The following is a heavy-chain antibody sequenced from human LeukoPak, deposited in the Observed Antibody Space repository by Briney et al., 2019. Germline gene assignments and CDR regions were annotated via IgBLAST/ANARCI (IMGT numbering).Heavy chain of an antibody. CDR1: GFTFSSYW. J-gene: IGHJ5*02. V-gene: IGHV3-74*01. Sequence: PWGSLRLSCAASGFTFSSYWMHWVRQAPGKGLVWVSRINSDGSSTSYADSVKGRFTISRDNAKNTLYLQMNSLRAEDTAVYYCARAPLHRSGGWFDPWGQGTLVTVSS. CDR2: INSDGSST. D-gene: IGHD6-25*01. CDR3: ARAPLHRSGGWFDP.